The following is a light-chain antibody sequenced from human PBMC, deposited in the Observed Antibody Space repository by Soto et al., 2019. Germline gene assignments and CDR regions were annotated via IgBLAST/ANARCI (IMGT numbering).Light chain of an antibody. CDR3: QQYENWYT. J-gene: IGKJ2*01. Sequence: EIVMTQSPATLSVSPGERATLSCRASQSVSSNLAWYQQKPGQAPRLLIYGAFTRATGVPARFSGSGSGTEFTLTISSLQSEDFAVYYCQQYENWYTFGQGTKLEIK. V-gene: IGKV3-15*01. CDR1: QSVSSN. CDR2: GAF.